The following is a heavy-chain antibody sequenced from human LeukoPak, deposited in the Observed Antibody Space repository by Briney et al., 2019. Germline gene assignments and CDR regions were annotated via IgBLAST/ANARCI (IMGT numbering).Heavy chain of an antibody. Sequence: ASVKVPCKASGYTFTSYGISWVRQAPGQGLEWMGWISAYNGDTNYAQKLQGRVTMTTDTSTSTAYMELRSLRSDDTAVYYCARYDYGDYFWFDPWGQGTLVTVSS. CDR2: ISAYNGDT. CDR1: GYTFTSYG. D-gene: IGHD4-17*01. V-gene: IGHV1-18*01. CDR3: ARYDYGDYFWFDP. J-gene: IGHJ5*02.